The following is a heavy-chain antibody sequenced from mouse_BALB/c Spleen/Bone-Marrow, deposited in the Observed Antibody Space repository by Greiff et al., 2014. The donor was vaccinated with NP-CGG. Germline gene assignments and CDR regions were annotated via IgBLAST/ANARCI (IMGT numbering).Heavy chain of an antibody. J-gene: IGHJ4*01. CDR1: GYTFTNYW. CDR2: IYPGGGYT. V-gene: IGHV1-63*02. CDR3: ARGNGSSSYDTDY. Sequence: VQLQQSGAELVRPGTSVKMSCKAAGYTFTNYWIGWVKQRPGHGLEWIGDIYPGGGYTNYNEKFKGKATLTADTSSSTAYLQLQSLSLKAEAIYNCARGNGSSSYDTDYWGQGTSVTVSS. D-gene: IGHD1-1*01.